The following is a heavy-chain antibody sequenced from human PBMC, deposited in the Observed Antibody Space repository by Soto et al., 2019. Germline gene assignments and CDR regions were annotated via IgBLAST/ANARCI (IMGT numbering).Heavy chain of an antibody. Sequence: GASVKVSCKASGGTFSSYAISWVRQAPGQGLEWMGGIIPIFGTANYAQKFQGRVTITADKYTSTAYMELSSLRSEDTAVYYCARAQIYRNSTLPYYYYYGMDVWGQGTTVTVSS. CDR1: GGTFSSYA. D-gene: IGHD4-4*01. CDR2: IIPIFGTA. CDR3: ARAQIYRNSTLPYYYYYGMDV. V-gene: IGHV1-69*06. J-gene: IGHJ6*02.